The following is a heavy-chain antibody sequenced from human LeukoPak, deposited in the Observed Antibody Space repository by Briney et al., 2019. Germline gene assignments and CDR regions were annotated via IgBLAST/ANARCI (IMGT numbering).Heavy chain of an antibody. CDR2: ISRDSAYM. Sequence: GGSLRLSCAASGFTFTTYDMNWVRQAPGKGLEWVSYISRDSAYMYFADSVKGRFTISRDNAKNSLYLQMNSLRGEVTAVYYCARDDASTARASGMDVWGKGTTVTVSS. J-gene: IGHJ6*04. D-gene: IGHD6-6*01. CDR1: GFTFTTYD. V-gene: IGHV3-21*01. CDR3: ARDDASTARASGMDV.